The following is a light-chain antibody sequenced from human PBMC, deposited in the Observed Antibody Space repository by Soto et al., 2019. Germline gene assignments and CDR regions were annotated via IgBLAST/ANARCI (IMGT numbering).Light chain of an antibody. CDR3: QQRTKWEIT. CDR1: QSVKNY. CDR2: DAS. J-gene: IGKJ4*01. Sequence: EIVLTQSPDTLSLSPGESATLSCRASQSVKNYLAWYQQKPGQTPRLLIYDASNRAPGIPARFTGSGSGTDFTPALSSLEPEDFAVYYCQQRTKWEITFGGGSRVDMK. V-gene: IGKV3-11*01.